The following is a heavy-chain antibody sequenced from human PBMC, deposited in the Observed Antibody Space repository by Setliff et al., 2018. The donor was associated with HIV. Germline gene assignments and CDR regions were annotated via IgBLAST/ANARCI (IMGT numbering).Heavy chain of an antibody. J-gene: IGHJ3*02. CDR3: ASRGVLTPSDAFDI. CDR2: ISHSSSKI. Sequence: SLRLSCVASGFSFSDYSMNWVRRAPGKGLEWLASISHSSSKIFYADSVRGRFYISRDNAENSLFLEMTSLRVDDTAVYSCASRGVLTPSDAFDIWGRGTMVTVSS. CDR1: GFSFSDYS. V-gene: IGHV3-21*06. D-gene: IGHD2-21*02.